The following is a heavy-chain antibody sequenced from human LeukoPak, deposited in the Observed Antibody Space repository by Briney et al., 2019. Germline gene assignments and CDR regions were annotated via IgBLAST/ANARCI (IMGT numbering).Heavy chain of an antibody. CDR1: RFTFSSYA. CDR2: ISYDGSNK. V-gene: IGHV3-30-3*01. D-gene: IGHD2-2*02. CDR3: AKDRVYCSSTSCYNVFDI. J-gene: IGHJ3*02. Sequence: GRSLRLSCAVSRFTFSSYAMHWVRQAPGKGLEWVAVISYDGSNKYYADSVKGRFTISRDNSKNTLYLQMNSLRAEDTAVYYCAKDRVYCSSTSCYNVFDIWGQGTMVTVSS.